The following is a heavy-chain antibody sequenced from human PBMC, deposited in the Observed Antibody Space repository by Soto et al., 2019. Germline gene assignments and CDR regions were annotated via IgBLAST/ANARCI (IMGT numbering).Heavy chain of an antibody. J-gene: IGHJ6*02. CDR2: ISSSGNTM. CDR1: GFTFSDYE. D-gene: IGHD6-6*01. V-gene: IGHV3-48*03. Sequence: GGSLRLSCAASGFTFSDYEINWVRQAPGKGLEWVSYISSSGNTMYYADSVKGRFTISRDNSKKSLYLQMNSLRADDTAVYYCAREGGTSSRNYLYYYGMAVWGRGTRVTFSS. CDR3: AREGGTSSRNYLYYYGMAV.